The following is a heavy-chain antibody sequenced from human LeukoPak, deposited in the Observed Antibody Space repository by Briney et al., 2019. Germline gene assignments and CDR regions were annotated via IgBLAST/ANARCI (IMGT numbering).Heavy chain of an antibody. V-gene: IGHV3-53*01. Sequence: PGGSLRLSCAASGFTFSSYAMSWVRQAPGKGLECISVLYSGGSTYYADSVKGRFTISRDNSKNTLYLQMNSLRAEDTAVYYCAREVVSSSWPYYGMDVWGQGTTVTVSS. D-gene: IGHD6-13*01. CDR1: GFTFSSYA. CDR3: AREVVSSSWPYYGMDV. CDR2: LYSGGST. J-gene: IGHJ6*02.